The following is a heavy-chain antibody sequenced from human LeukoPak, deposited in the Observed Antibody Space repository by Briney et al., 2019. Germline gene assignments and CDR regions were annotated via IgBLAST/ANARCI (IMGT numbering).Heavy chain of an antibody. J-gene: IGHJ4*02. CDR2: INHSGST. CDR1: GGSFSGYY. V-gene: IGHV4-34*01. CDR3: ARGNTVTLDY. Sequence: SETLSLTCAVYGGSFSGYYWSWIRQPPGKGLEWIGEINHSGSTNYNPSLKSRVTISVDTSKNQFSLKLSSVTAADTAVYYCARGNTVTLDYWGQGTLVTVSS. D-gene: IGHD4-17*01.